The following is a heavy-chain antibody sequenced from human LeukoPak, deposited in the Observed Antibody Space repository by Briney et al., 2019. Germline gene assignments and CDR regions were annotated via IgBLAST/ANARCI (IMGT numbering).Heavy chain of an antibody. Sequence: SVKVSCKASGGTFSSYAISWVRQAPGQGLEWMGGIIPIFGTVNYAQKFQGRVTITADKSTSTAYMELSSLRSEDTAVYYCARVGYSGYDGGYYFDYWGQGTLVTVSS. J-gene: IGHJ4*02. CDR2: IIPIFGTV. D-gene: IGHD5-12*01. CDR3: ARVGYSGYDGGYYFDY. CDR1: GGTFSSYA. V-gene: IGHV1-69*06.